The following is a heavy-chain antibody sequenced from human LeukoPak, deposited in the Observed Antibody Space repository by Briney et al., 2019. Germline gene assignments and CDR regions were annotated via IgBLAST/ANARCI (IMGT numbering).Heavy chain of an antibody. CDR1: GFMFSSYW. Sequence: GGSLRLSCAASGFMFSSYWMHWVRQAPGKGLVWVSRMYNDDCSLKYADSVKGRFTISRDNAKNTLYLQMNSLRAEDTAVYYCVRAYDYWGQGTLVTVSS. V-gene: IGHV3-74*01. CDR2: MYNDDCSL. J-gene: IGHJ4*02. CDR3: VRAYDY.